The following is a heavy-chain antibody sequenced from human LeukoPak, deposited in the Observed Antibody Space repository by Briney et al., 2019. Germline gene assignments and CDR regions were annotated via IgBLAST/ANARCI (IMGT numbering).Heavy chain of an antibody. CDR1: GFTFSSYA. V-gene: IGHV3-23*01. Sequence: PGGSLRLSCADSGFTFSSYAMSWVRQAPGKGLEWVSAISGSGGSTYYADSVKGRFTISRDNSKNTLYLQMNSLRAEDTAVYYCAKDSGNQLVHGLFDYWGQGTLVTVSS. CDR3: AKDSGNQLVHGLFDY. D-gene: IGHD6-13*01. J-gene: IGHJ4*02. CDR2: ISGSGGST.